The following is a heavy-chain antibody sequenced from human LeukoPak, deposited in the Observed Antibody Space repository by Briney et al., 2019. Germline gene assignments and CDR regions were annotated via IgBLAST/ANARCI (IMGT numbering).Heavy chain of an antibody. CDR1: GYTLTELS. J-gene: IGHJ1*01. Sequence: ASVKVSCEVSGYTLTELSMHWVRQAPGKGLEWMGGFDPEDGETIYAQKFQGRVTMTEDTSTDTAYMELSTLRSEDTAVYYCAFYYDSSGYYYEYFQHWGQGTLVTVSS. CDR2: FDPEDGET. CDR3: AFYYDSSGYYYEYFQH. D-gene: IGHD3-22*01. V-gene: IGHV1-24*01.